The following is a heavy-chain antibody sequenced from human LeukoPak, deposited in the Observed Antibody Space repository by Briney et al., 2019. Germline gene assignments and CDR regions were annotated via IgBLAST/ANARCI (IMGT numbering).Heavy chain of an antibody. J-gene: IGHJ3*02. V-gene: IGHV3-66*01. CDR2: IYSGGST. CDR3: ARGGDYGGNHDAFDM. Sequence: GGSLRLSCAASGFTVSSNYMSWVRQAPGKGLEWVSVIYSGGSTYYADSVKGRFTISRDNSKNTLYLQMNSLRAEDTAVYYCARGGDYGGNHDAFDMWGQGTMVTVSS. D-gene: IGHD4-17*01. CDR1: GFTVSSNY.